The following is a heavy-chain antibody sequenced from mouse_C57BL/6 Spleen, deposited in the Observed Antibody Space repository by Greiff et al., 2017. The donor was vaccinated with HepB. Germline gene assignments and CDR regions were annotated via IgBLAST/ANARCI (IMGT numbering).Heavy chain of an antibody. CDR3: ARGGNYHDY. V-gene: IGHV1-69*01. CDR1: GYTFTSYW. J-gene: IGHJ2*01. Sequence: QVQLQQPGAELVMPGASVKLSCKASGYTFTSYWVHWVKQRPGQGLEWIGEIDPSDSYTNYNQKFKGKSTLTVDKSSSTAYMQLSSLTSEDSAVYYCARGGNYHDYWGQGTTLTVSS. CDR2: IDPSDSYT.